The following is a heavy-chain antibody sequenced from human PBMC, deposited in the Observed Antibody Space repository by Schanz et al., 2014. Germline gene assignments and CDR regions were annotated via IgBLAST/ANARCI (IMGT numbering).Heavy chain of an antibody. CDR2: ISYRGRT. CDR3: SRGECSSTSRREVAHPDD. J-gene: IGHJ4*02. CDR1: GASISSRDFY. Sequence: QVQLQESGPGLVKPSQTLSLTCTVSGASISSRDFYWSWIRQFPGKGLEWIGYISYRGRTYYSPCRKSRLSMSVDTSKNQFSLRLSSGTAADTASYYYSRGECSSTSRREVAHPDDWGQGTLVTVSS. V-gene: IGHV4-31*03. D-gene: IGHD2-2*01.